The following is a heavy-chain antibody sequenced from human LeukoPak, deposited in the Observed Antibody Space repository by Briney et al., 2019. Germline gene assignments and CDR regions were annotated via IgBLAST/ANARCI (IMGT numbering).Heavy chain of an antibody. CDR3: ARQDGGGTYDSLDAFDI. Sequence: GESLKISCKGSGYSFTRDWIGWVRQMRGKGLEWVGIIYPGDSDTRYSPSSQGQVTISADKSICTAYLHWSSLKASDTAMYYCARQDGGGTYDSLDAFDIWGQGTKVTVSS. CDR1: GYSFTRDW. CDR2: IYPGDSDT. D-gene: IGHD3-16*01. V-gene: IGHV5-51*01. J-gene: IGHJ3*02.